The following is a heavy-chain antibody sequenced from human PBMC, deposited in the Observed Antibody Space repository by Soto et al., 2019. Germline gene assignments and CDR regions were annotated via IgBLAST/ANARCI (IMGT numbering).Heavy chain of an antibody. J-gene: IGHJ3*01. Sequence: EVQLVESGGGLVQPGGSLRLSCAASGFSFSNYDMNWVRQAPGKGLEWVSYISSGSSTIYYADSVKGRFTISRDNAKNSVFLQMNSLGDEATAVYSCARVSSSHQTDRINIRNDAFDVWGQGTMVIVSS. CDR1: GFSFSNYD. CDR3: ARVSSSHQTDRINIRNDAFDV. V-gene: IGHV3-48*02. D-gene: IGHD2-2*01. CDR2: ISSGSSTI.